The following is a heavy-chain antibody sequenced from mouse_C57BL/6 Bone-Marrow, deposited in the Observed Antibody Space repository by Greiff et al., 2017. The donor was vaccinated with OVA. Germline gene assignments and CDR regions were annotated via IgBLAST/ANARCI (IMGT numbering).Heavy chain of an antibody. CDR1: GYNFTSYG. V-gene: IGHV1-81*01. CDR2: IYPRSGNT. D-gene: IGHD1-1*01. CDR3: ARGGYYYYFDY. Sequence: VQLQQSGAELARPGASVKLSCKASGYNFTSYGISWVKQRTGQGLEWIGEIYPRSGNTYYNEKFKGKATLTADKSSSTAYMELRSLTSEDSAVYFCARGGYYYYFDYWGQGTTLTVSS. J-gene: IGHJ2*01.